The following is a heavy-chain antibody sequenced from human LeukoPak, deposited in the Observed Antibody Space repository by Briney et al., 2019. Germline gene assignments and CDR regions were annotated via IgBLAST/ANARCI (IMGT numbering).Heavy chain of an antibody. CDR2: IVVGSGNT. V-gene: IGHV1-58*02. Sequence: GASVKVSCKASGFTFTSYAMQWVRQGRGQRLEWIGWIVVGSGNTNYAQKFQERVTITRDMSTSTAYMELSSLRSEDTAVYYCAANLRGSWYEGDYWGQGTLVTATS. CDR1: GFTFTSYA. J-gene: IGHJ4*02. CDR3: AANLRGSWYEGDY. D-gene: IGHD6-13*01.